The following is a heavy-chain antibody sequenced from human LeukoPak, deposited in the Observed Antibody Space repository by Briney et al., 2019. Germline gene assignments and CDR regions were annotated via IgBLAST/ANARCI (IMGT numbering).Heavy chain of an antibody. J-gene: IGHJ4*02. CDR1: GGSFSGYY. CDR3: AVGSEQIAVAGGDY. D-gene: IGHD6-19*01. CDR2: INHSGST. V-gene: IGHV4-34*01. Sequence: PSETLSLTCAVYGGSFSGYYWSWIRQPPGKGLEWIGEINHSGSTNYNPSLKSRVTISVDTSKNQFSLKLSSVTAADTAVYYCAVGSEQIAVAGGDYWGQGTLVTVSS.